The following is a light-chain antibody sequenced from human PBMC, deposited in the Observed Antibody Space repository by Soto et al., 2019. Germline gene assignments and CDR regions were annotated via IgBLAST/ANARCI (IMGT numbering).Light chain of an antibody. CDR2: DVN. V-gene: IGLV2-14*01. Sequence: QSVLTQPASVSGSPGQSITISCTGTSSDVGGYNYVSWYQQHPGKAPKLMIFDVNNRPSGVSNRFSGSKSGNTASLTISGLQAEDEADYYCCSYTRSSTYVFGTGTKVTVL. CDR1: SSDVGGYNY. J-gene: IGLJ1*01. CDR3: CSYTRSSTYV.